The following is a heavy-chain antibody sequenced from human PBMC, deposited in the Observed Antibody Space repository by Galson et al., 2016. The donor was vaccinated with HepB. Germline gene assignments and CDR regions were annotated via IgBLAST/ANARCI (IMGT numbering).Heavy chain of an antibody. CDR3: ARDRFTVSTADNFDH. D-gene: IGHD3-3*02. J-gene: IGHJ4*02. CDR1: GYIFTDYF. Sequence: SVKVSCKASGYIFTDYFIQWVRQAPGQGLEWMGIINPTEGSTSYSPKFQGRLTMTRDTSTSTVYMELSRLRSEDTASYYCARDRFTVSTADNFDHWGQGTLVTVSS. CDR2: INPTEGST. V-gene: IGHV1-46*01.